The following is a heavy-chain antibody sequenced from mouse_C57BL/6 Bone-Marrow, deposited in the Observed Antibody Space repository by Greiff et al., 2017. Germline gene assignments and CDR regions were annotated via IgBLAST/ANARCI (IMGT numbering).Heavy chain of an antibody. CDR3: ARRLLFDY. CDR2: IDPNSGGT. Sequence: QVQLQQPGAELVKPGASVQLSCKASGYTFTSYWMHWVQQRPGRGLEWIGRIDPNSGGTKYTEKFKSKATLTVDKPSSTAYRQLSSVTSEDSAVYYSARRLLFDYWGQGTTLTVSS. J-gene: IGHJ2*01. CDR1: GYTFTSYW. V-gene: IGHV1-72*01.